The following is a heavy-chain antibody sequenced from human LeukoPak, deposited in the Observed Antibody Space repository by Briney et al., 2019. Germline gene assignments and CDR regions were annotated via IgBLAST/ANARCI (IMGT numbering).Heavy chain of an antibody. Sequence: GGSLRLPCAASGFTFSDYYMSWIRQAPVKGLEWVSYISGSGTTIHYGESVKGRFTISRDNAKKSVYLQMNSLRAEDTALYYCARGGYGSGNDYWGQGTLVTVSS. J-gene: IGHJ4*02. CDR2: ISGSGTTI. CDR1: GFTFSDYY. V-gene: IGHV3-11*01. D-gene: IGHD3-10*01. CDR3: ARGGYGSGNDY.